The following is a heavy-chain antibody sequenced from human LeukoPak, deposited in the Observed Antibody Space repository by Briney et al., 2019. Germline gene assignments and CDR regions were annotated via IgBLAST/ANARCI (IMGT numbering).Heavy chain of an antibody. D-gene: IGHD3-10*01. CDR2: INPNSGGT. CDR3: ARSQRITMVRGVTIYDY. CDR1: GYTFTGYY. Sequence: ASVKVSCKASGYTFTGYYMHWVRQAPGQGLEWMGWINPNSGGTNYAQKFQGRVTMTRDTSISTAYMELSRLRSDDTAVYYCARSQRITMVRGVTIYDYWGQGTLVTVSS. J-gene: IGHJ4*02. V-gene: IGHV1-2*02.